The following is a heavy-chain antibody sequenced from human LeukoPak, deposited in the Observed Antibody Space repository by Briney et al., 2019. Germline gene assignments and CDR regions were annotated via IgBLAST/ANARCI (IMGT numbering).Heavy chain of an antibody. CDR2: INPSGGST. J-gene: IGHJ5*02. D-gene: IGHD3-22*01. Sequence: ASVKVSCKASGYTFTSYYMHWVRQAPGQGLEWMGIINPSGGSTSYAQKFQGRVTMTRDMSTSTVYMELSSLRSEDTAVYYCARDYYDSSGEELGFDPWGQGTLVTASS. CDR1: GYTFTSYY. CDR3: ARDYYDSSGEELGFDP. V-gene: IGHV1-46*01.